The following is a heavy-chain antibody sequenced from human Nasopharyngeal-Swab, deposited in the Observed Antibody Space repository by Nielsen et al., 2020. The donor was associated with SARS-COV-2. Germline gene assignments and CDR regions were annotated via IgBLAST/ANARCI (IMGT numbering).Heavy chain of an antibody. J-gene: IGHJ4*02. CDR3: ARVRRDGYNLHFDY. D-gene: IGHD5-24*01. V-gene: IGHV3-48*04. Sequence: VRQAPGKGLEWVSYISSSSSTIYYADSVKGRFTISRDNAKNSLYLQMNSLRAEDTAVYCCARVRRDGYNLHFDYWGQGTLVTVSS. CDR2: ISSSSSTI.